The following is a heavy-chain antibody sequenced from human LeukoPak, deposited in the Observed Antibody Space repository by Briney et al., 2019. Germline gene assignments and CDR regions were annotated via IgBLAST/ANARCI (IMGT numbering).Heavy chain of an antibody. Sequence: SVKVSCKASGGTFSSHAISWVRQAPGQGLEWMGGIIPIFGTANYAQKFQGRVTITTDESTSTAYMELSSLRSEDTAVYYCARDLGYYDSSGYYYEGSDYWGQGTLVTVSP. CDR3: ARDLGYYDSSGYYYEGSDY. V-gene: IGHV1-69*05. CDR1: GGTFSSHA. CDR2: IIPIFGTA. J-gene: IGHJ4*02. D-gene: IGHD3-22*01.